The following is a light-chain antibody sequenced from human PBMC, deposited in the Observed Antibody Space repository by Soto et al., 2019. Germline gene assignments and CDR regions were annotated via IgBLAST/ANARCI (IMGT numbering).Light chain of an antibody. CDR2: DTS. V-gene: IGKV3-11*01. J-gene: IGKJ4*02. CDR3: RQRKDWSST. Sequence: EIVLTQPPLTLSSSPGEGATLSCRASQTVSNKLAWYQHKPGQAPRLLIYDTSNRATGIPARFSGSGSGTDFTLTIISREHAEVVVEYCRQRKDWSSTFGGGTKVDIK. CDR1: QTVSNK.